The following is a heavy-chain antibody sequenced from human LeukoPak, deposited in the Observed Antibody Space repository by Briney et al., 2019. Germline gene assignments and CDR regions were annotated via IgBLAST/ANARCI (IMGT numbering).Heavy chain of an antibody. V-gene: IGHV4-34*01. CDR3: ARTLGYCSSTSCYRRFDP. CDR1: GGSFSGYY. CDR2: IYHSGST. D-gene: IGHD2-2*01. Sequence: SETLSLTCAVYGGSFSGYYCCWFRQPPGKRLQWIGSIYHSGSTYYNPSLKSRVTISVATSKNQFSLKLSSVTAADTAVYYCARTLGYCSSTSCYRRFDPWGQGTLVTVSS. J-gene: IGHJ5*02.